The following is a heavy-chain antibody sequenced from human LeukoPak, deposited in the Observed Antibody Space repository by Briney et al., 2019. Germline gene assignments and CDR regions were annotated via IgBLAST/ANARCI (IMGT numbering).Heavy chain of an antibody. CDR2: INPNSGGT. D-gene: IGHD2-2*02. Sequence: ASVKVSCKASGYTFTGYYMHWVRQAPGQGLEWMGWINPNSGGTNYAQKFQGRVTMTRDTSISTAYMELSRLRSDDTAGYYCARDGGYCSSTSCYNKGRGVPDLFHYYYYYGMDVWGQGTTVTVSS. J-gene: IGHJ6*02. V-gene: IGHV1-2*02. CDR3: ARDGGYCSSTSCYNKGRGVPDLFHYYYYYGMDV. CDR1: GYTFTGYY.